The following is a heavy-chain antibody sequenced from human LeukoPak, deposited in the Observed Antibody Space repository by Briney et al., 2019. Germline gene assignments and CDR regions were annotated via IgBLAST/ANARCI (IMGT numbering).Heavy chain of an antibody. CDR3: ARVNYYGSGSYYHPFDP. CDR1: GYTFTGYY. CDR2: INPNSGDT. Sequence: ASVKVSCKASGYTFTGYYMHWVRQAPGQGLEWMGWINPNSGDTNYAQKFQGRVTMTRDTSISTAYTELSRLRSDDTAVYYCARVNYYGSGSYYHPFDPWGQGTLVTVSS. D-gene: IGHD3-10*01. V-gene: IGHV1-2*02. J-gene: IGHJ5*02.